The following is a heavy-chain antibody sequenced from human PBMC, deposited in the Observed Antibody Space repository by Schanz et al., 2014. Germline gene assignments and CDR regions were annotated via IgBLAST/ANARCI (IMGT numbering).Heavy chain of an antibody. CDR1: GFTFSDYY. V-gene: IGHV3-11*01. CDR3: CRSGSPIYYHGLDV. D-gene: IGHD3-10*01. CDR2: ISNSGYTI. Sequence: QVQLVESGGGLVKPGGSLRLSCAASGFTFSDYYMNWIRQAPGKGLEWVSYISNSGYTIYYADSVKGRFTISRDNAKNSLYLQMNSLRAEDTAVYYCCRSGSPIYYHGLDVWGQGTTVTVSS. J-gene: IGHJ6*02.